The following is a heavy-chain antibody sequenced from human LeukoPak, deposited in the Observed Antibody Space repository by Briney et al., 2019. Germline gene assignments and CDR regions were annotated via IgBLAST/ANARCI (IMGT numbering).Heavy chain of an antibody. CDR2: IYYSGST. CDR1: GGSISSGGYY. CDR3: ARSPPGYFDY. V-gene: IGHV4-31*03. Sequence: PSETLSLTCTVSGGSISSGGYYWSWIRQHPGKGLEWIGYIYYSGSTYYNPSLKSRVTISVDTSKNQSSLKLSSVTAADTAVYYCARSPPGYFDYWGQGTLVTVSS. J-gene: IGHJ4*02.